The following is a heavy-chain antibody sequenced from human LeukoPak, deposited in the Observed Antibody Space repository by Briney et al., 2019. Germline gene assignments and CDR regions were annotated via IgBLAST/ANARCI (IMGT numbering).Heavy chain of an antibody. CDR3: ARGSSGYYPYFGS. Sequence: PSETLSLTCTVSGGSISSYYWSWIRQPPGNGLEWIGYIYYSGSTNYNPSFKSRVTISVDTSKNQFSLKLSSVTAADTAVYYCARGSSGYYPYFGSWGQGTLVTVSS. J-gene: IGHJ4*02. CDR1: GGSISSYY. V-gene: IGHV4-59*01. D-gene: IGHD3-22*01. CDR2: IYYSGST.